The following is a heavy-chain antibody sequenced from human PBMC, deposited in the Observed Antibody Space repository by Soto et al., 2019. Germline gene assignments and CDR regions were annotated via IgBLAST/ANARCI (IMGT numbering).Heavy chain of an antibody. J-gene: IGHJ5*02. CDR1: GYTLSDYF. Sequence: QVLLVQSGPDVKKPGASVRVSCRASGYTLSDYFIHWVRQAPGQGLEWMGWINPDSGNTVSAEEFEGRVTMTIDTPTSTVYMEVRSLRSDDTAFYYCARTPTYSRLGDLWGQGTLVTVAS. CDR3: ARTPTYSRLGDL. D-gene: IGHD6-13*01. V-gene: IGHV1-2*02. CDR2: INPDSGNT.